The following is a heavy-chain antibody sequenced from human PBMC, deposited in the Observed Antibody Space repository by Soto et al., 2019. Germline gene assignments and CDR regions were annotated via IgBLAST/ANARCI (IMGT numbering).Heavy chain of an antibody. CDR1: GCTCISYA. V-gene: IGHV3-23*01. D-gene: IGHD3-22*01. CDR3: AKDRVRGYYDSSGFSVPFDY. CDR2: ISGSSGST. Sequence: PGGSLRLSCAASGCTCISYARSWVRQAPGKGLEWVSAISGSSGSTYYADSVKGRFTISRDNSKNTLYLQMNSLRAEDTAVYYCAKDRVRGYYDSSGFSVPFDYWGQGTLVTVSS. J-gene: IGHJ4*02.